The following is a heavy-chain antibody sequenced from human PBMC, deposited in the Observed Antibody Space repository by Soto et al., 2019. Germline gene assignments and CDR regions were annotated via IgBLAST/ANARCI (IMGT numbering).Heavy chain of an antibody. CDR3: ARLQLWLRHLFDY. CDR2: ISYDGSNK. V-gene: IGHV3-30-3*01. Sequence: GGSLRLSCAASGFTFSSYAMHWVRQAPGKGLEWVAVISYDGSNKYYADSVKGRFTISRDNSKNTLYLQMNSLRAEDTAVYYCARLQLWLRHLFDYWGQGTLVTVSS. CDR1: GFTFSSYA. D-gene: IGHD5-18*01. J-gene: IGHJ4*02.